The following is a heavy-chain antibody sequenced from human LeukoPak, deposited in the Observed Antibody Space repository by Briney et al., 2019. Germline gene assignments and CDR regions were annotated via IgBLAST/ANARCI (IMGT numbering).Heavy chain of an antibody. CDR1: GFTFSTYA. CDR3: ARRVTIFGVVQDTPMDY. D-gene: IGHD3-3*01. CDR2: ISTSSSSI. J-gene: IGHJ4*02. Sequence: GGSLRLSCAASGFTFSTYAMNWVRQAPGKGLEWVSYISTSSSSIYYADSVKGRFTISRDNAKNSLYLQMNSLRDEDTAVYYCARRVTIFGVVQDTPMDYWGQGTLVTVSS. V-gene: IGHV3-48*02.